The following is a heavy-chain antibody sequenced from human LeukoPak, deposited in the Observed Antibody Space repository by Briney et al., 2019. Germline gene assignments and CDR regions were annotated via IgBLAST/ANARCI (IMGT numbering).Heavy chain of an antibody. CDR1: GYTFSSYA. V-gene: IGHV3-64*01. Sequence: PGGSLRLSCSGSGYTFSSYAMHWVRQAPGKGLEYVSAISSDGRITYYANSVKGRFTISRDNSKNTLYLQMGSLRVEDMAVYYCARVSGWYWFDKWGQGTLVTVSS. D-gene: IGHD6-19*01. J-gene: IGHJ4*02. CDR2: ISSDGRIT. CDR3: ARVSGWYWFDK.